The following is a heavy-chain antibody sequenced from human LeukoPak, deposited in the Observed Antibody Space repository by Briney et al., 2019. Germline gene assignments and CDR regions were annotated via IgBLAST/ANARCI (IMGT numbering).Heavy chain of an antibody. V-gene: IGHV3-7*01. CDR3: AELGITMIGGV. D-gene: IGHD3-10*02. J-gene: IGHJ6*04. CDR2: IKQDGGEK. CDR1: GFIFSNYW. Sequence: GGSLRLSCAASGFIFSNYWMTWVRHAPGKGLEWVATIKQDGGEKYYVDSVKGRFTISRDNAKNSLYLQMNSLRAEDTAVYYCAELGITMIGGVWGKGTTVTISS.